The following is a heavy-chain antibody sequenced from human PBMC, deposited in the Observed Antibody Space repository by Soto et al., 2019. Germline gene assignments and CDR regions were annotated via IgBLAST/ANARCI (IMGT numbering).Heavy chain of an antibody. CDR1: GFSLSTRGVG. CDR2: IYWNDDK. V-gene: IGHV2-5*01. CDR3: AHSSNRYSGSYFDY. D-gene: IGHD1-26*01. J-gene: IGHJ4*02. Sequence: PTLVNPTPSLTLTCAFSGFSLSTRGVGVGWIRQPPGKALEWLALIYWNDDKRYSPSLKSRLTITKDTSKNQVVLTMTNMDPVDTATYYCAHSSNRYSGSYFDYWGQGTLVTV.